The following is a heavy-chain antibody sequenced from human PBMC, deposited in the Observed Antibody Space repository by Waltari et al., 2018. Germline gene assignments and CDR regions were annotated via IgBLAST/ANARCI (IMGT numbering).Heavy chain of an antibody. CDR2: IWYDGSNK. CDR1: GFTFSSYG. CDR3: AKDSSELERPLRAFDI. D-gene: IGHD1-1*01. J-gene: IGHJ3*02. V-gene: IGHV3-30*18. Sequence: QVQLVESGGGVVQPGRSLRLSCAASGFTFSSYGMPWVRQAPGKGLEWVAVIWYDGSNKYYADSVKGRFTISRDNSKNTLYLQMNSLRAEDTAMYYCAKDSSELERPLRAFDIWGQGTMVTVSS.